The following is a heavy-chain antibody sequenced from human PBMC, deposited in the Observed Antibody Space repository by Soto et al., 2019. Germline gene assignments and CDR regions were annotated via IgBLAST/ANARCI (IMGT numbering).Heavy chain of an antibody. CDR2: IYYSGST. J-gene: IGHJ4*02. V-gene: IGHV4-39*01. CDR3: VRHYDSATYYSPVDF. Sequence: SETLSLTCTVSCGSISSSNYYWDWIRQPPGKGLEWIGTIYYSGSTHYNPSLKSRVSISVDTSKSQFSLKVNSVTAADTAVYYCVRHYDSATYYSPVDFWGQGTLVTVSS. D-gene: IGHD3-10*01. CDR1: CGSISSSNYY.